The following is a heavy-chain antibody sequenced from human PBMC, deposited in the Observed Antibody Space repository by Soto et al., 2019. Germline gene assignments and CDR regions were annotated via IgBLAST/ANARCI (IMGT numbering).Heavy chain of an antibody. J-gene: IGHJ4*02. Sequence: QVQLVESGGGVVQPGKSLRLSCAAAGFAFSRDGMHWVRQAPGKGLEWVAVISFDGGDKYYADSVKGRFTISRDNSKNTVDLQMNSLRPEDTALYYCAKPKGADIPFYSWGQGTLVTVSS. V-gene: IGHV3-30*18. D-gene: IGHD3-9*01. CDR2: ISFDGGDK. CDR3: AKPKGADIPFYS. CDR1: GFAFSRDG.